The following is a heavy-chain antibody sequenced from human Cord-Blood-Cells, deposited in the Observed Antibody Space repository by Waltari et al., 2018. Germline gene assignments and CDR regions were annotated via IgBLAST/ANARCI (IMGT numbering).Heavy chain of an antibody. V-gene: IGHV4-34*01. CDR2: INHSGST. CDR1: GGSFSGYY. CDR3: ARGHRQLVRYFDL. Sequence: QVQLQQWGAGLLKPSETLSLTCAVYGGSFSGYYWSWIRQPPGKGLEWIGEINHSGSTNYNPSLKSRVTIAVDTSKNKFSLKLSSVTAADTAVYYCARGHRQLVRYFDLWGRGTLVTVSS. D-gene: IGHD6-6*01. J-gene: IGHJ2*01.